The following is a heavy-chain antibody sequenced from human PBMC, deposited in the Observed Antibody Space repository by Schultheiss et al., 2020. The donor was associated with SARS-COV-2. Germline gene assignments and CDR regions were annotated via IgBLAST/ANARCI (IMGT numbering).Heavy chain of an antibody. D-gene: IGHD6-19*01. CDR3: ARVAVTWYFDL. J-gene: IGHJ2*01. V-gene: IGHV3-11*06. Sequence: GGSLRLSCEASGFTLRDYYMAWIRQAPGKGLEWLSYSSSSSSNTNTADSVKGRFTVSRDNAKNSLFLQMNSLRDEDTGVYYCARVAVTWYFDLWGRGTLVTVSS. CDR1: GFTLRDYY. CDR2: SSSSSSNT.